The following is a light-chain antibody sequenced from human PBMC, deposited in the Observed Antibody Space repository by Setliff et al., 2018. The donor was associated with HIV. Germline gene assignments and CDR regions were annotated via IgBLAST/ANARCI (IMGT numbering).Light chain of an antibody. CDR1: SSDVGSYNR. J-gene: IGLJ3*02. Sequence: QSALAQPPSVSGSPGQSVTISCTGASSDVGSYNRVSWYQQPPGTAPKLIIYEDTYRPSGVPDRFSGSKSGNTASLTISGLQAEDEGDYYCSSYTSSNTWVFGGGTK. CDR3: SSYTSSNTWV. CDR2: EDT. V-gene: IGLV2-18*02.